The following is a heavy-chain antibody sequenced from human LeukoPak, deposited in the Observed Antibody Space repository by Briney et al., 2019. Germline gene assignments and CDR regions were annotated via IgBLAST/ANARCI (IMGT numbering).Heavy chain of an antibody. J-gene: IGHJ3*02. D-gene: IGHD3-9*01. V-gene: IGHV4-59*08. CDR2: IYYSGST. CDR3: ARGYYDILTGYYSRDAFDI. Sequence: MSSETLSLTCTVSGGSISSYYWSWIRQPPGKGLEWIGYIYYSGSTNYNPSLKSRVTISVDTSKNQFSLKLSSVTAADTAVYYCARGYYDILTGYYSRDAFDIWGQGTMVTVSS. CDR1: GGSISSYY.